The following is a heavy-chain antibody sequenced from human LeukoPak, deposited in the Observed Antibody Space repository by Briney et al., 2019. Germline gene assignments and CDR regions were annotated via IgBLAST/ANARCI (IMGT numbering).Heavy chain of an antibody. CDR2: TSSSDAGT. Sequence: GGSLRLSCAAFGFPLSSYAMSWVRQAPGKGLEWVSATSSSDAGTYHADSVRGRFTISRDNSKNMVYLEMNSLRVEDTAVYYCGKDSYVGVNWFDPRGQGTLVTVSS. CDR1: GFPLSSYA. J-gene: IGHJ5*02. V-gene: IGHV3-23*01. D-gene: IGHD1-26*01. CDR3: GKDSYVGVNWFDP.